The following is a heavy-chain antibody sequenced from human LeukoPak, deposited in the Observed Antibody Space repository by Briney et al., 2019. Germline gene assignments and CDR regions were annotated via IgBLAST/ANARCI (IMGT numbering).Heavy chain of an antibody. J-gene: IGHJ4*02. CDR1: GGSINNYY. CDR2: IYYSGST. D-gene: IGHD6-19*01. V-gene: IGHV4-59*01. CDR3: ARGSGWYYY. Sequence: SETLSLTCTVSGGSINNYYWSWIRQPPGKGLEWIGYIYYSGSTNYNPSLKSRVTISVDTSKNQFSLKLSSVTAADTAVYYCARGSGWYYYWGQGTLVTVSS.